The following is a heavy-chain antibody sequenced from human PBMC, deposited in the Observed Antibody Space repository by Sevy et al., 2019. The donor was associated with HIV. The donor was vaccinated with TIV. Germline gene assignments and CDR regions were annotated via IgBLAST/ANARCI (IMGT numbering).Heavy chain of an antibody. Sequence: GGSLRLSCAASGFNVNDNYMTWVRQAPGKGLEWVSIIHADGSSYYADSVKGGFAMSRDDSKNSMNLQMNNLVADDTAVYYCARDRRFCGNECYLYYYYGMDVWGQGTAVTVSS. CDR1: GFNVNDNY. V-gene: IGHV3-53*01. CDR3: ARDRRFCGNECYLYYYYGMDV. D-gene: IGHD3-16*02. CDR2: IHADGSS. J-gene: IGHJ6*02.